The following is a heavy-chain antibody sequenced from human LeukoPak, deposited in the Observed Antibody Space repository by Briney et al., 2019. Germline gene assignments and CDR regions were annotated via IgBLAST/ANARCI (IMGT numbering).Heavy chain of an antibody. V-gene: IGHV4-30-2*01. CDR1: GGSISSGGYS. CDR3: ARASYGDYVFDY. CDR2: IYHSGST. D-gene: IGHD4-17*01. J-gene: IGHJ4*02. Sequence: SQTLSLTCAVSGGSISSGGYSWSWIRQPPGKGLEWIGYIYHSGSTYYNPSLKSRVTISVDRSKNQFSLKLGSVTAADTAVYYCARASYGDYVFDYWGQGTLVTVSS.